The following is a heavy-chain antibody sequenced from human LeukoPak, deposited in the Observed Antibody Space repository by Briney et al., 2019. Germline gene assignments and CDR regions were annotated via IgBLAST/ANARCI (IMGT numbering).Heavy chain of an antibody. D-gene: IGHD4-23*01. CDR3: ARAPRWRGGFDY. CDR2: IYYSGST. Sequence: SETLSLTCTVSGGSISSYYWSWIRQPPGKGLEWIGYIYYSGSTNYNPSLKSRVTISVDTSKNQFSLKLSSVTAADTAVYYCARAPRWRGGFDYWGQGTLVTVSS. J-gene: IGHJ4*02. V-gene: IGHV4-59*12. CDR1: GGSISSYY.